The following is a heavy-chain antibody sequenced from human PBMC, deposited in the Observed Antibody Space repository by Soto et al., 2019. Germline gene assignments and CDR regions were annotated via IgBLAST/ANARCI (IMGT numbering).Heavy chain of an antibody. V-gene: IGHV3-53*01. CDR3: ARDHFHSGYRMGFVGSFDI. CDR2: IYSAGSK. CDR1: GFTVSSNY. J-gene: IGHJ3*02. Sequence: GGSLRLSCAASGFTVSSNYMSWVRQAPGKGLEWVSVIYSAGSKYYADSVKGRFTISRDNSKNTLYLQMHSLRAEDTAVYYCARDHFHSGYRMGFVGSFDIWGQGTMVTVSS. D-gene: IGHD6-13*01.